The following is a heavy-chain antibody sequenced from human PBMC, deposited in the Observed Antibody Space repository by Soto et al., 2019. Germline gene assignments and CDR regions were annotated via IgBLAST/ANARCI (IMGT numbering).Heavy chain of an antibody. CDR2: ISSSSSTI. J-gene: IGHJ4*02. CDR3: ARDKKWAFDY. V-gene: IGHV3-48*02. Sequence: QLGGSLRLSCATSGFTLSDYSMNWVRQAPGKGLEWISYISSSSSTIYYADSVKGRFTISRDNAKNSVYLQMNSLRDEDTAVYYCARDKKWAFDYWGQGALVTVSS. D-gene: IGHD1-26*01. CDR1: GFTLSDYS.